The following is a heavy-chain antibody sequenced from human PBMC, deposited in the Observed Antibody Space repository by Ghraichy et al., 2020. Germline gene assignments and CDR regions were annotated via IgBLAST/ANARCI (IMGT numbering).Heavy chain of an antibody. D-gene: IGHD3-3*01. Sequence: ESLNISCTVSGGSISSYYWSWIRQPPGKGLEWIGYIYYSGSTNYNPSLKSRVTISVDTSKNQFSLKLSSVTAADTAMYYCAREGRFLEWLGAFDIWGQGTMVTVSS. CDR1: GGSISSYY. J-gene: IGHJ3*02. V-gene: IGHV4-59*01. CDR2: IYYSGST. CDR3: AREGRFLEWLGAFDI.